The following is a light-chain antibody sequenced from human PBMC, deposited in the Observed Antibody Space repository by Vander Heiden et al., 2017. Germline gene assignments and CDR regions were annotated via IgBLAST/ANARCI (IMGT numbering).Light chain of an antibody. CDR3: QQYAKSIGS. CDR1: QSVPNNY. CDR2: DSS. V-gene: IGKV3-20*01. J-gene: IGKJ2*03. Sequence: ILLTQSPCTLSLSPGERATLSCRASQSVPNNYLAWYQQKPGQAPRLLIYDSSTRATDIPDRFSGSGSETDFTLTISTLEPDDFGVYYCQQYAKSIGSFGQGTKLEI.